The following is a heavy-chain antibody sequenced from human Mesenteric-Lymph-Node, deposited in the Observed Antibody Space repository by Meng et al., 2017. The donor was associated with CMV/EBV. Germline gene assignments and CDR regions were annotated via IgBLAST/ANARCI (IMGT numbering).Heavy chain of an antibody. D-gene: IGHD2-15*01. CDR3: AKGDVVGLAVLY. J-gene: IGHJ4*02. V-gene: IGHV3-30*02. CDR1: GFIFSDYG. CDR2: IRHDESNK. Sequence: GESLKISCAASGFIFSDYGIHWVRQAPGKGLEWVAFIRHDESNKYYADSVKGRFTISRDNAKNTLYLQMNSLRVEDTAIYYCAKGDVVGLAVLYWGQGTLVTVSS.